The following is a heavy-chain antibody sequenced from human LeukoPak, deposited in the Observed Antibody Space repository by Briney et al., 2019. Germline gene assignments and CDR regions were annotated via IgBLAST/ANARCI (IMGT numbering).Heavy chain of an antibody. D-gene: IGHD2-2*02. Sequence: SETLSLTCAVYGGSFSGYYWSWIRQPPGKGLEWIGEINHSGSTNYNPSLKSRVTISVDTSKNQFSLKLSSVTAADTAVYYCARDRPYCSTTSCYTEAFDIWGQGTMVTVSS. J-gene: IGHJ3*02. CDR3: ARDRPYCSTTSCYTEAFDI. V-gene: IGHV4-34*01. CDR2: INHSGST. CDR1: GGSFSGYY.